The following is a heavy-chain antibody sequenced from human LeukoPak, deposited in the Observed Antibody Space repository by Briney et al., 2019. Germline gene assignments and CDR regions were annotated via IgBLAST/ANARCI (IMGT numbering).Heavy chain of an antibody. Sequence: SETLSLTCTVFGGSISSYYWSWIRQPPGKGLEWIGYIYYSGSTNYNPSLKSRVTISVDTSKNQFSLKLSSVTAADTAVYYCARQSSGWSEPIFDYWGQGTLVTVSS. V-gene: IGHV4-59*08. CDR3: ARQSSGWSEPIFDY. CDR1: GGSISSYY. J-gene: IGHJ4*02. D-gene: IGHD6-19*01. CDR2: IYYSGST.